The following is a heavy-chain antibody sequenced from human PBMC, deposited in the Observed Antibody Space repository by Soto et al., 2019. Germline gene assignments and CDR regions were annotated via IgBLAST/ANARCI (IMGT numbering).Heavy chain of an antibody. CDR1: GYTFTSYY. CDR2: INPSGGST. V-gene: IGHV1-46*03. Sequence: ASVKVSCKASGYTFTSYYMHWVRQAPGQGLEWMGIINPSGGSTSYAQKFQDRVTMTRDTSTSTVYMELSSLRSEDTAVYYCARAPLLRFLEWLPSQLDYWGQGTLVTVSS. CDR3: ARAPLLRFLEWLPSQLDY. D-gene: IGHD3-3*01. J-gene: IGHJ4*02.